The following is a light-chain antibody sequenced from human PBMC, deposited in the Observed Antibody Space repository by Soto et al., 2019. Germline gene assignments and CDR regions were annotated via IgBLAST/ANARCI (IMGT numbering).Light chain of an antibody. CDR1: QSINNW. V-gene: IGKV1-5*01. CDR2: DAS. CDR3: QQYYSTPFT. J-gene: IGKJ3*01. Sequence: DLQMTQSPSTLSASVGDRVTITCRASQSINNWLAWYQQKPGKAPKLLIYDASSLESGVPSRFSGSGSGTEFTLTISSLQAEDVAVYYCQQYYSTPFTFGPGTKVDIK.